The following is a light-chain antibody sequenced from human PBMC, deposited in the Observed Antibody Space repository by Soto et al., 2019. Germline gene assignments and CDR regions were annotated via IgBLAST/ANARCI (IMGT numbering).Light chain of an antibody. V-gene: IGLV2-14*03. CDR1: RSDIGAYNF. CDR3: TSWTTSTTMI. J-gene: IGLJ2*01. CDR2: DVN. Sequence: QSALTQPASVSGSPGQSITISCTGTRSDIGAYNFVSWYQQHPGEVPKLILYDVNVRPSGVSNRFSGSKSGNTASLTISGLQAEDEADYYCTSWTTSTTMIFRGGTKVTVL.